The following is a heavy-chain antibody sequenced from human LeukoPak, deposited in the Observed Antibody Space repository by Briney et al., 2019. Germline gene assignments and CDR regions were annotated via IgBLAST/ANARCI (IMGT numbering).Heavy chain of an antibody. CDR3: AVIAAAGGFDY. Sequence: SETLSLTCTVSGGSISSYYWSWIRQPPGKGLEWIGYIYTSGSTNYNPSLKSRVTISVDTSKNQCSLKLSSVTAADTAVYYCAVIAAAGGFDYWGQGTLVTVSS. D-gene: IGHD6-13*01. J-gene: IGHJ4*02. CDR2: IYTSGST. CDR1: GGSISSYY. V-gene: IGHV4-4*09.